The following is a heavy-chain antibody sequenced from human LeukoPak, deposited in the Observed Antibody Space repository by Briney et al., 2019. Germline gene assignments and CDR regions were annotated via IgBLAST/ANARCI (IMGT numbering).Heavy chain of an antibody. Sequence: GESLKISWKGSGYSFTSYLIGWVRHMPGKGVGWVGIIYPVDSDTRYRPFFQGQVTISADKSISTAYLQWSSLKASDTAMYYCARHVHFEGNNILDVWGKGTTVTVSS. J-gene: IGHJ6*04. CDR1: GYSFTSYL. V-gene: IGHV5-51*01. D-gene: IGHD2/OR15-2a*01. CDR3: ARHVHFEGNNILDV. CDR2: IYPVDSDT.